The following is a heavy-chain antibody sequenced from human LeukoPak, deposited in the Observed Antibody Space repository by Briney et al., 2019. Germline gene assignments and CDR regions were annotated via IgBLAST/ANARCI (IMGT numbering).Heavy chain of an antibody. J-gene: IGHJ4*02. Sequence: PSETLSLTCTVSGGSISSSSYYWGWIRQPPGKGLEWIGSIYYSGSTYYNPSLKSRVTISVDTSKNQFSLKLSSVTAADTAVYYCAREPLRYFDWLLHRYFDYWGQGTLVTGSS. CDR2: IYYSGST. CDR1: GGSISSSSYY. D-gene: IGHD3-9*01. CDR3: AREPLRYFDWLLHRYFDY. V-gene: IGHV4-39*07.